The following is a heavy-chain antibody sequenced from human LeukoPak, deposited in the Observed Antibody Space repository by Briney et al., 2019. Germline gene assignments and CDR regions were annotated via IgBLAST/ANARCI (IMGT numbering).Heavy chain of an antibody. J-gene: IGHJ4*02. D-gene: IGHD3-10*01. CDR2: LYSGGSI. V-gene: IGHV3-53*01. CDR3: TRDRGSGSYSDY. CDR1: GFSVNSHY. Sequence: GGSLRLSCAASGFSVNSHYMSWVRQAPGRGLEWVSVLYSGGSIYYADSVKGRFTIFRDNSNNTLYLQMDSLRVEDTAVYYCTRDRGSGSYSDYWGQGTLVTVSS.